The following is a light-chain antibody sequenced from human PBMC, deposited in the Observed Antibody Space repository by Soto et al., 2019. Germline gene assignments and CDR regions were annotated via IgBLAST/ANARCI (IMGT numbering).Light chain of an antibody. Sequence: EIVMTQSPATLAVSPGERAALSCRASQSVSSNFAWYQQKPGQAPRLLIYGASSRTTGTPARFSGSGSGTDFTLTISSLQSEDFAVYYCQQYNNSPYTFGLGTKLEMK. CDR1: QSVSSN. J-gene: IGKJ2*01. CDR3: QQYNNSPYT. V-gene: IGKV3-15*01. CDR2: GAS.